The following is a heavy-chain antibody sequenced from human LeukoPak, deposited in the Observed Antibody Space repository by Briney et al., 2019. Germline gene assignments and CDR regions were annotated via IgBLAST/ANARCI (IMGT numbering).Heavy chain of an antibody. CDR3: ARNQRGYCSTTSCLPDVDY. CDR2: IYYSGST. D-gene: IGHD2-2*01. J-gene: IGHJ4*02. CDR1: GGSISSSTYY. V-gene: IGHV4-39*07. Sequence: PSETLSLTCTVSGGSISSSTYYWGWIRQPPGKGLEWTGSIYYSGSTYYNPSLKSRVTISVDTSKNQFSLKLSSVTAADTAVYYCARNQRGYCSTTSCLPDVDYWGQGTLVTVSS.